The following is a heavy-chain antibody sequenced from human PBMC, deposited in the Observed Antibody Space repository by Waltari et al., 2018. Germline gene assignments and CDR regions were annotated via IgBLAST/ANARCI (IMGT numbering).Heavy chain of an antibody. D-gene: IGHD1-26*01. CDR2: TRWDSRSI. V-gene: IGHV3-9*01. CDR1: GFIFDDYA. Sequence: EVQMVESGGGLVQPGGSLRPSCVVSGFIFDDYAFHWVRQAPGKGPKLVSTTRWDSRSILYADSGKGRFAHSRGHAGTSLCLEIDSLRTEDTASYYCSKDRYRGTHAPDYYYYGMDVWGQGTTVTVPS. J-gene: IGHJ6*02. CDR3: SKDRYRGTHAPDYYYYGMDV.